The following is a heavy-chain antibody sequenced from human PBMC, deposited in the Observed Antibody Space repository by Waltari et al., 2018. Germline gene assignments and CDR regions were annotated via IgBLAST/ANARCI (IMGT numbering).Heavy chain of an antibody. D-gene: IGHD1-26*01. CDR2: MNPNSGNT. CDR1: GYTFTSYD. J-gene: IGHJ6*02. CDR3: ARHAYSGSYYYYYGMDV. V-gene: IGHV1-8*01. Sequence: QVQLVQSGAEVKKPGASVTVSCKASGYTFTSYDINWVRQATRPGLEWMGWMNPNSGNTGYAQKFQGRVTMTRNTSISTAYMELSSLRSEDTAVYYCARHAYSGSYYYYYGMDVWGQGTTVTVSS.